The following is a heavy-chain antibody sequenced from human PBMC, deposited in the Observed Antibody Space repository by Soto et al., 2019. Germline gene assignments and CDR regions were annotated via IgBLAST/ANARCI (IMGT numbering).Heavy chain of an antibody. CDR1: GYSFTSYF. J-gene: IGHJ4*02. CDR3: ASLIGVDTLRDY. CDR2: IDPDGGST. Sequence: ASVKVSCKASGYSFTSYFMHWVRQAPGQGPEWMGIIDPDGGSTSYAQKFQGRVTMTTDTSTSTVYVELSSLRSEDTAVYYCASLIGVDTLRDYWGQGTLVTVSS. V-gene: IGHV1-46*01. D-gene: IGHD3-3*01.